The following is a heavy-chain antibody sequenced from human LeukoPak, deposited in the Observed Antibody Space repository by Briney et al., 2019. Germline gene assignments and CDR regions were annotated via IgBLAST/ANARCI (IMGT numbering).Heavy chain of an antibody. Sequence: GGSLRLSCAASGFTFSNAWMSWVRQAPGKGLEWVGRIKSKTDGGTTDYAAPVKGRFTISRDDSKNTLYLQMNSLRAEDTAVYYCARDRERCSGGSCYTFDYWGQGTLVTVSS. CDR1: GFTFSNAW. D-gene: IGHD2-15*01. V-gene: IGHV3-15*01. CDR2: IKSKTDGGTT. J-gene: IGHJ4*02. CDR3: ARDRERCSGGSCYTFDY.